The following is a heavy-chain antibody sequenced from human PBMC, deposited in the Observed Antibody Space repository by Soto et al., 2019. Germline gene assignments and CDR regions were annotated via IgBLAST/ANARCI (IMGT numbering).Heavy chain of an antibody. J-gene: IGHJ4*02. CDR1: GFPFSSCG. V-gene: IGHV3-30*03. CDR3: GAGQFFSDY. CDR2: ISFDGSNT. Sequence: QVQLVESGGGVVQPGRSLRLSCAASGFPFSSCGMHWVRQAPGKGLEWVALISFDGSNTYYADSVKGRFTISRDNSQNTLYLQMHSLRAEDTSLYFCGAGQFFSDYWGQGTLVTVSS. D-gene: IGHD6-19*01.